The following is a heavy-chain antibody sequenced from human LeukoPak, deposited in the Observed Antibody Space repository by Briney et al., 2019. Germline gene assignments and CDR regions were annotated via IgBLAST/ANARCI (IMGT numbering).Heavy chain of an antibody. V-gene: IGHV3-48*02. CDR1: GFTFSSYS. J-gene: IGHJ4*02. Sequence: GGSLRLSCAASGFTFSSYSVIWARQAPGKGLEWVSYVSSSGTTTYYADSVKGRFTISRDNGKNLVSLQMNSLRDEDTAVYHCARAAGDGTQRFLDWGQGTLLTVSS. D-gene: IGHD5-24*01. CDR2: VSSSGTTT. CDR3: ARAAGDGTQRFLD.